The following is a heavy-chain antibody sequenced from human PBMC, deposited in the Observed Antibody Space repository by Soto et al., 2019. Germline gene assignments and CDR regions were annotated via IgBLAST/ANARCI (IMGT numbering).Heavy chain of an antibody. CDR1: GGTFSSYA. CDR3: ARRESLGVVATVGVRDWYFDL. D-gene: IGHD1-26*01. Sequence: QVQLVQCGAEVKKPGSSVKVSCKASGGTFSSYAISWVRQAPGQGLEWMGGIIPIFGTANYAQKFQGRVTITADESTSTAYMELSSLRSEDTAVHYCARRESLGVVATVGVRDWYFDLWGRGTLVTVSS. V-gene: IGHV1-69*01. CDR2: IIPIFGTA. J-gene: IGHJ2*01.